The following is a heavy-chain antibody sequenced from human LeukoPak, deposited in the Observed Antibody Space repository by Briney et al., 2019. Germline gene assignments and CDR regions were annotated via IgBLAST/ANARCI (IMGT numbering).Heavy chain of an antibody. CDR2: IFSNGNA. Sequence: SDTPSLTCTVSGYSISSNNCWGWIRQPPGKGLEWVGYIFSNGNAYYNSSLKSRVTMSVDTSKNQFSLNLRSVTAEDTAVYYCARNQAVTGNHGAMDIWGQGTMVTVSS. CDR3: ARNQAVTGNHGAMDI. CDR1: GYSISSNNC. J-gene: IGHJ3*02. D-gene: IGHD6-19*01. V-gene: IGHV4-28*01.